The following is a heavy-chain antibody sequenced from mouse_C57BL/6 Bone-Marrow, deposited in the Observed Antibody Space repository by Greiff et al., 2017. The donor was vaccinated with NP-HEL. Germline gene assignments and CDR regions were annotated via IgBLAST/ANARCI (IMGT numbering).Heavy chain of an antibody. CDR3: ARDYGNYLAAY. J-gene: IGHJ3*01. D-gene: IGHD2-1*01. V-gene: IGHV1-85*01. CDR2: IYPRDGST. CDR1: GYTFTSYD. Sequence: VQLQQSGAELMKPGASVKLSCKATGYTFTSYDINWVKQRPGQGLEWIGWIYPRDGSTKYNEKFKGKATLTVDTSSSTAYMELHSLTSEDSAVYFCARDYGNYLAAYWGQGTLVTVSA.